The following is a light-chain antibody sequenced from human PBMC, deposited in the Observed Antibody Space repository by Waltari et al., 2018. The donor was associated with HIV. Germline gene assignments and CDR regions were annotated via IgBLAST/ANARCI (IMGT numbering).Light chain of an antibody. J-gene: IGLJ2*01. V-gene: IGLV2-14*01. CDR2: EVN. Sequence: QSALTQPASVSGSPGQSITISCTGTSSDVGAYNYVSWYQLYPGKAPKVLLCEVNKRPSGVSDRFSGSKSGNTASLTISWLQVEDEAVYFCSSFGRGNTVLFGGGTKVTVL. CDR3: SSFGRGNTVL. CDR1: SSDVGAYNY.